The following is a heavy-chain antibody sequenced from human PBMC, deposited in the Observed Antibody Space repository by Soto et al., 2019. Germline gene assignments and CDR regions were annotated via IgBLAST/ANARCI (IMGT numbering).Heavy chain of an antibody. Sequence: PGGSLRLSCAASGFTFSSYAMSWVRQAPGKGLEWVSAISGSGGSTYYADSVKGRFTISRDNSKNTLYLQMNSLRAEDTAVYYCAKGGEDIVVVVAATEPYFDYWGQGTLVTVSS. CDR2: ISGSGGST. V-gene: IGHV3-23*01. J-gene: IGHJ4*02. CDR3: AKGGEDIVVVVAATEPYFDY. D-gene: IGHD2-15*01. CDR1: GFTFSSYA.